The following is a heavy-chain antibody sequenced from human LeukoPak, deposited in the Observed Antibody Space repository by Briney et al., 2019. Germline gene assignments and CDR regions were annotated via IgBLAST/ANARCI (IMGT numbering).Heavy chain of an antibody. Sequence: GGSLRLSCAASGFTFSSYAMSWVRQAPGKGLEWVSAISGSGGSTYYADSVKGRFTISRANSKNTLYLQMDSLRAEDTAVYYCASRNSSGWYWYFDYWGQGTLVTVSS. V-gene: IGHV3-23*01. CDR1: GFTFSSYA. J-gene: IGHJ4*02. CDR3: ASRNSSGWYWYFDY. CDR2: ISGSGGST. D-gene: IGHD6-19*01.